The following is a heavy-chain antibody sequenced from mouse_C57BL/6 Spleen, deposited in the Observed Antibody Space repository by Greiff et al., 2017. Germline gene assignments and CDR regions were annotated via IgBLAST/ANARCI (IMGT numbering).Heavy chain of an antibody. J-gene: IGHJ4*01. CDR1: GFTFSDYG. CDR3: ARPGGRFYAMDY. V-gene: IGHV5-17*01. CDR2: ISSGSSTI. D-gene: IGHD1-1*01. Sequence: EVKLMESGGGLVKPGGSLKLSCAASGFTFSDYGMHWVRQAPEKGLEWVAYISSGSSTIYYADTVKGRFTISRDNAKNTLFLQMTSLRSEDTAMYYCARPGGRFYAMDYWGQGTSVTVSS.